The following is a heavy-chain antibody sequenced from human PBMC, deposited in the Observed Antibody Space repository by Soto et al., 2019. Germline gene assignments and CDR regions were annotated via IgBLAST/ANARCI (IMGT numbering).Heavy chain of an antibody. D-gene: IGHD6-19*01. CDR2: FYYGRST. CDR3: AGGFSSVVFDV. J-gene: IGHJ3*01. Sequence: SETLSLTCTVSGGSISSYYWSWIRQPPGKGLEWIGYFYYGRSTNYNPSLKSRVTISIDTSKNQFSLNLFSVTAADTAVYYCAGGFSSVVFDVWGQGTMVTVSS. CDR1: GGSISSYY. V-gene: IGHV4-59*01.